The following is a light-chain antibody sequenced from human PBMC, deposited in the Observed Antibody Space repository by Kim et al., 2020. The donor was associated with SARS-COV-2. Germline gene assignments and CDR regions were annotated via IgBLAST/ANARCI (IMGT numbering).Light chain of an antibody. CDR3: SSQTSSLTVL. CDR2: DVT. V-gene: IGLV2-14*01. J-gene: IGLJ7*01. Sequence: QSALTQPASVSGSPGQSITISCTGTSSDVGGYNYVYWYQQHPGKAPKLIIYDVTQRASGISDRFSGSKSANTASLTISGLQTEDEADYYCSSQTSSLTVLFGGGTQLTVL. CDR1: SSDVGGYNY.